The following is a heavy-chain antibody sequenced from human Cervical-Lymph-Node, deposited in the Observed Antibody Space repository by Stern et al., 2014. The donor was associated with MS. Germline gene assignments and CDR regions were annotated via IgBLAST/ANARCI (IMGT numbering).Heavy chain of an antibody. CDR2: IIPIFDTP. J-gene: IGHJ3*01. CDR3: VLPSTVTTAAFDV. CDR1: GGTFTSLS. V-gene: IGHV1-69*06. D-gene: IGHD4-17*01. Sequence: QLVQSGAEVKKPGSSVKVSCKASGGTFTSLSINWVRQGPGQSLEWMGGIIPIFDTPNFAQKFQGRVTITADSSTSTVYMALNSLRSDDTAVYYCVLPSTVTTAAFDVWGRGTMVTVSS.